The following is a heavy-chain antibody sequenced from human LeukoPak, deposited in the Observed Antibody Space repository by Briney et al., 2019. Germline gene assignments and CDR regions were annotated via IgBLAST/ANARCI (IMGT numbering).Heavy chain of an antibody. Sequence: GGSLRLSCAASGFTFSSYSMNWVRQAPGKGLEWVSSISSSSSYIYYADSVKGRFTISRDNAKNPLYLQMNSLRAEDTAVYYCARGKEMATIPDYWGQGTLVTVSS. V-gene: IGHV3-21*01. CDR1: GFTFSSYS. J-gene: IGHJ4*02. D-gene: IGHD5-24*01. CDR2: ISSSSSYI. CDR3: ARGKEMATIPDY.